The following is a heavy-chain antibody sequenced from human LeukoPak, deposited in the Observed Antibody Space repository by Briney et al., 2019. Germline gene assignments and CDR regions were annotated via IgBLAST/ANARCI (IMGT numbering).Heavy chain of an antibody. CDR3: TRDGVGYYFDY. D-gene: IGHD1-26*01. CDR1: GFTFGDYA. CDR2: IRSKAYGGTT. Sequence: GGSLRLSCTASGFTFGDYAMSWARQAPGKGLEWVGFIRSKAYGGTTEYAASVKGRFTISRDDSKSIAYLQMNSLKTEDTAVYYCTRDGVGYYFDYWGQGTLVTVSS. J-gene: IGHJ4*02. V-gene: IGHV3-49*04.